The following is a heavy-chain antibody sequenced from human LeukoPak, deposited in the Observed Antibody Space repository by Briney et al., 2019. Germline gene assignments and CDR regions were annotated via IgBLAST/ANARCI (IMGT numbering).Heavy chain of an antibody. J-gene: IGHJ4*02. V-gene: IGHV1-2*02. Sequence: GASVKVSCKASGYTFTGYYTHWVRQAPGQGLEWMGWINPNSGGTNYAQKFQGRVTMTRDTSISTAYMELSRLRSDDTAVYYCATDLGDYVWGSYRSLSFDYWGQGTLVTVSS. D-gene: IGHD3-16*02. CDR1: GYTFTGYY. CDR3: ATDLGDYVWGSYRSLSFDY. CDR2: INPNSGGT.